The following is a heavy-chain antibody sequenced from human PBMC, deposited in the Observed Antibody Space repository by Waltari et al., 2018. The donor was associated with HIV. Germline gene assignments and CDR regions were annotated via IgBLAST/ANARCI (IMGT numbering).Heavy chain of an antibody. CDR2: IFHTGSS. CDR3: ARGGTIFGVAGLDC. V-gene: IGHV4-59*02. CDR1: GGSVSSYH. D-gene: IGHD3-3*01. Sequence: CNVSGGSVSSYHWSWIRQTPGKGLEWIGNIFHTGSSNLNPSLQGRVTIFIDTSKNQFFLRLISVTAADTALYYCARGGTIFGVAGLDCWGPGTMVTVSS. J-gene: IGHJ4*02.